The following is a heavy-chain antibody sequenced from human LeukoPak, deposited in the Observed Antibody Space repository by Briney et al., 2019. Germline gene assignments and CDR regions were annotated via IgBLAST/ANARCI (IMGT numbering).Heavy chain of an antibody. CDR1: GITFSNAW. CDR2: IRSTAYGGTK. D-gene: IGHD2-8*01. CDR3: ATERNGASHD. V-gene: IGHV3-15*01. J-gene: IGHJ4*02. Sequence: GGSLGLSCAASGITFSNAWMNWVRQAPGKGLEWVGLIRSTAYGGTKVYGAPVKGRFTISRDDSKNMVSLQMNSLETEDTAVYYCATERNGASHDWGQGTLVTVSS.